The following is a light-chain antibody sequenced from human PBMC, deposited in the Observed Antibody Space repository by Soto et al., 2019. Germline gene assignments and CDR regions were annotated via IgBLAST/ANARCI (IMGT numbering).Light chain of an antibody. CDR1: QGISSH. V-gene: IGKV1-9*01. CDR2: AAS. Sequence: DIQLTQSPSFLSASVGDRVTITCRASQGISSHLVWYQQRPGKAPKLLIYAASTLQSGVPSRFSGSGSGTEFTLTISSLQPEDFATYYCQQLNSYPNTFGLGTRLEIK. CDR3: QQLNSYPNT. J-gene: IGKJ5*01.